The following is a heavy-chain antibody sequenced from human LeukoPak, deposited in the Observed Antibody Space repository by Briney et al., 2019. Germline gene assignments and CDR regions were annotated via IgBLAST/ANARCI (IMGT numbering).Heavy chain of an antibody. CDR3: ARNGASPYGAFDI. D-gene: IGHD2-8*01. Sequence: GGSLRLSCAASGFTFSSYSMNWVRQAPGKGLEWVSYISTSSSTIYYAGSVKGRFTISRDNAKNSLYLQMNSLRDEDTAVYYCARNGASPYGAFDIWGQGTMVTVSS. CDR2: ISTSSSTI. V-gene: IGHV3-48*02. J-gene: IGHJ3*02. CDR1: GFTFSSYS.